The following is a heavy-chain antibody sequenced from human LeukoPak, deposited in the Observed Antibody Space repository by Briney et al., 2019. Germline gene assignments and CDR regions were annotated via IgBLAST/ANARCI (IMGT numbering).Heavy chain of an antibody. CDR1: GYTFTSYG. D-gene: IGHD3-3*01. CDR3: ARSGLDSMEWGLLGY. J-gene: IGHJ4*02. CDR2: ISAYNGNT. V-gene: IGHV1-18*01. Sequence: GASVKVSCKASGYTFTSYGISWVRQAPGQGLEWMGWISAYNGNTNYAQKLQGRVTMTTDTSTSTAYMELRSLRSDDTAVYYCARSGLDSMEWGLLGYWGQGTLVTVSS.